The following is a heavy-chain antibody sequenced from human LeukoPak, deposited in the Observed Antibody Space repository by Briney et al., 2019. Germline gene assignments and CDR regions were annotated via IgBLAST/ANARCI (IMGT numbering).Heavy chain of an antibody. CDR3: ARLYGSGSYSPGGGFDY. CDR1: GFTFSSYS. Sequence: GGSLRLSCAASGFTFSSYSMLWVRQAPGKGLEWVSYISSSSSTIYYADSVKGRFTTSRDNSKNTLYLQMNSLRAEDTAVYYCARLYGSGSYSPGGGFDYWGQGTLVTVSS. J-gene: IGHJ4*02. CDR2: ISSSSSTI. D-gene: IGHD3-10*01. V-gene: IGHV3-48*01.